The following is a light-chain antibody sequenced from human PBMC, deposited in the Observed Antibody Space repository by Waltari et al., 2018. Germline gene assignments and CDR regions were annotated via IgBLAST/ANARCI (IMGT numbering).Light chain of an antibody. Sequence: QSALTQPRPVSGSPGQSVTLSCTATSSDVGGYKYVSWYQQHPGKAPKLMIYDVSKRPSGVPDRFSGSKSGNTASLTISGLQAEDEADYYCCSYAGSYTWVFGGGTKLTVL. CDR3: CSYAGSYTWV. V-gene: IGLV2-11*01. CDR1: SSDVGGYKY. J-gene: IGLJ3*02. CDR2: DVS.